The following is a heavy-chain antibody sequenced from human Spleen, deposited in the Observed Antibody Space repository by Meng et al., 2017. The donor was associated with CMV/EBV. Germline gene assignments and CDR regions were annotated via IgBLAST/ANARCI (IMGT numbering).Heavy chain of an antibody. V-gene: IGHV3-33*06. CDR3: AKGYGSGYYYYVMDV. CDR2: LWYDGRNK. CDR1: GFTLRSYG. Sequence: GESLKISCAASGFTLRSYGMHWVRQAPGKGLEWVAVLWYDGRNKYYADSVKGRFTIFRDNSNNTLYLQMNSLRAADTAVYYCAKGYGSGYYYYVMDVWGQGTTVTVSS. J-gene: IGHJ6*02. D-gene: IGHD3-10*01.